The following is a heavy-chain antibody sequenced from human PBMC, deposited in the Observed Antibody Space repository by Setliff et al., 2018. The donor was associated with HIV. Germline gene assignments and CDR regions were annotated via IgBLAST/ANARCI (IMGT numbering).Heavy chain of an antibody. CDR3: ARPALGIGGGSRFDN. CDR2: IHYGGYF. D-gene: IGHD3-16*01. V-gene: IGHV4-39*01. CDR1: GDSFKSSRYY. Sequence: PSETLSLTCTVSGDSFKSSRYYWGWIRQPPGKGLEWIGHIHYGGYFWYSPSLKSRVTISVDTSKNQFSLKLSSVTAADTAVYYCARPALGIGGGSRFDNWGQVIRVTVSS. J-gene: IGHJ4*02.